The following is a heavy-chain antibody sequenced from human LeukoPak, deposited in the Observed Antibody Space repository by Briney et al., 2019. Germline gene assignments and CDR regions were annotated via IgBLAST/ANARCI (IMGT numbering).Heavy chain of an antibody. CDR1: GFTFSSYS. Sequence: GGSLRLSCAASGFTFSSYSMNWVRQAAGKGLEWVSSISSSSSYIYYADSMKGRFTISRDNAKNSLYLQMNSLRAEDTAVYYCARGSYSYAFDIWGQGTMVTVSS. J-gene: IGHJ3*02. D-gene: IGHD5-18*01. CDR3: ARGSYSYAFDI. CDR2: ISSSSSYI. V-gene: IGHV3-21*01.